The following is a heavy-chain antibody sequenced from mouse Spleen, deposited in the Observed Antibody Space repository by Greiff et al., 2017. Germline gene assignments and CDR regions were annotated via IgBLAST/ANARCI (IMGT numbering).Heavy chain of an antibody. CDR2: INPSSGYT. D-gene: IGHD1-1*01. CDR3: ARGDYGGSVCL. V-gene: IGHV1-4*01. J-gene: IGHJ2*01. Sequence: QVQLQQSGAELVRPGASVKMSCKASGYTFTSYTMHWVKQRPGQGLEWIGYINPSSGYTKYNQKFKDKATLTADKSSSTAYMQLSSLTSEDSAVYYCARGDYGGSVCLWGQRTTRTGSS. CDR1: GYTFTSYT.